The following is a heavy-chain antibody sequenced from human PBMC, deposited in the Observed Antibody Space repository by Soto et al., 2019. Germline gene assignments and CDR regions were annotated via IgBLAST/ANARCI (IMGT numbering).Heavy chain of an antibody. CDR2: MSYDGSNE. J-gene: IGHJ4*02. Sequence: QVQLVESGGGVVQPGRSLRLSCAASGFTFSHYAMHWVRQAPGKGLEWVALMSYDGSNEYYADSVKGRFTISRDNSKNTLYLQMNSLRSEDTAVYYCAKVGSHNFDYWGKGTLVTVSS. CDR1: GFTFSHYA. V-gene: IGHV3-30*18. D-gene: IGHD1-26*01. CDR3: AKVGSHNFDY.